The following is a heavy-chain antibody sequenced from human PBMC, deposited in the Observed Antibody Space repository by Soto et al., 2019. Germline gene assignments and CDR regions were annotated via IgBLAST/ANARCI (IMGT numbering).Heavy chain of an antibody. CDR1: GFTFSSYG. D-gene: IGHD2-15*01. CDR3: AKDLVVVASTVGYYYGMDV. CDR2: ISYDGSNK. Sequence: PGGSLRLSCAAFGFTFSSYGMHWVRQAPGKGLEWVAVISYDGSNKYYADSVKGRFTISRDNSKNTLYLQMNSLRAEDTAVYYCAKDLVVVASTVGYYYGMDVWGQGTTVTVSS. V-gene: IGHV3-30*18. J-gene: IGHJ6*02.